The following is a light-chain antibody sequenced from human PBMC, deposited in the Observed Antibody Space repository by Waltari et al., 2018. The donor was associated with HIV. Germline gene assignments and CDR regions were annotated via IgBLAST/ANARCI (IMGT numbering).Light chain of an antibody. CDR1: QSVSSN. CDR2: GAS. J-gene: IGKJ5*01. V-gene: IGKV3-15*01. Sequence: EIVMTQSPATLSVSTGERATLSCTASQSVSSNVACDQQKPGQAPRLLIYGASTRATGIPARFSGSGSGTEFTLTISSLQSEDFAVYYCQQNHDWPPTTFGQGTRLEIK. CDR3: QQNHDWPPTT.